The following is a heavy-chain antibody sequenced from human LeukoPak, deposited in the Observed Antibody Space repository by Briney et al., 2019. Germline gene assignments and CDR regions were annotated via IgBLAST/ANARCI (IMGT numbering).Heavy chain of an antibody. D-gene: IGHD5-24*01. J-gene: IGHJ4*02. CDR2: INSDGGST. CDR3: AGRRRNGYNYSDY. V-gene: IGHV3-74*01. Sequence: PGGSLRLSCAASGFTFSSYWMYWVRQAPGKGLVWVSRINSDGGSTCYTDSVRGGFTISRDNAKKTLYLQMNSLRAEATAVYYCAGRRRNGYNYSDYWGQGTLVTVSS. CDR1: GFTFSSYW.